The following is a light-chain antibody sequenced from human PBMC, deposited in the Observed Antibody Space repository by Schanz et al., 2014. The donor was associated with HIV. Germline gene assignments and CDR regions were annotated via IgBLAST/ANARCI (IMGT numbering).Light chain of an antibody. Sequence: QSALTQPPSASGSPGQSVTISCTGTSSDVGDYDFVSWYQQHPGKAPKLIIYEVSKRPSGVSDRFSGSKSGNTASLTISGLQAEDEADYYCSSYTSTTTVVFGGGTKLTVL. CDR3: SSYTSTTTVV. CDR1: SSDVGDYDF. J-gene: IGLJ3*02. CDR2: EVS. V-gene: IGLV2-8*01.